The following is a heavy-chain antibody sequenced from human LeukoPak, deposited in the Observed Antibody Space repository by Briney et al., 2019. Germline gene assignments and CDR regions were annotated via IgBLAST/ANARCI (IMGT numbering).Heavy chain of an antibody. D-gene: IGHD5-18*01. J-gene: IGHJ4*02. CDR1: GFTFGDYA. CDR2: IKSKTDGGTT. CDR3: TTGPPPPQLWFETPFDY. V-gene: IGHV3-15*01. Sequence: PGGSLRLSCTASGFTFGDYAMSWVRQAPGKGLEWVGRIKSKTDGGTTDYAAPVKGRFTISRDDSKNTLYLQMNSLKTEDTAVYYCTTGPPPPQLWFETPFDYWGQGTLVTVSS.